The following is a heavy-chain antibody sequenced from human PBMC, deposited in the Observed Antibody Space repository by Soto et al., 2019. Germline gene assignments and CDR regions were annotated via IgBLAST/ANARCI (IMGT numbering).Heavy chain of an antibody. CDR1: GRSMSGYN. CDR2: IGPTGDT. J-gene: IGHJ3*02. V-gene: IGHV4-34*02. Sequence: QVQQQQWGARLLKPSETLSLTCAEYGRSMSGYNWSWLRRSPVRGLEWIGEIGPTGDTNYGPSFMSRVTVSVDTSKYESSPRLTQVTAADTATYLCARNGVGFGFDIWGLGTMVSVSS. D-gene: IGHD3-10*01. CDR3: ARNGVGFGFDI.